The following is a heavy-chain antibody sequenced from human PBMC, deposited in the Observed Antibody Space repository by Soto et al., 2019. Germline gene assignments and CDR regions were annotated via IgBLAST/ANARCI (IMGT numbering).Heavy chain of an antibody. D-gene: IGHD5-12*01. J-gene: IGHJ4*02. Sequence: PSETLSLTCAVYGGSFSGCYWSWIRQPPGKGLEWIGEINHSGSTNYNPSLKSRVTISVDTSKNQFSLKLSSVTAADTAVYYCARGVGYSGRFFDYWGQGTLVTVSS. CDR2: INHSGST. CDR3: ARGVGYSGRFFDY. CDR1: GGSFSGCY. V-gene: IGHV4-34*01.